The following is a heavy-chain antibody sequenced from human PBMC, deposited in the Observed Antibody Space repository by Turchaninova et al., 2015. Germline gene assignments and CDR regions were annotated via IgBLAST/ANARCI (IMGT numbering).Heavy chain of an antibody. CDR3: ARMTMTGTGFDY. CDR1: GFSLSTTEMR. CDR2: IDWDGDK. V-gene: IGHV2-70*04. Sequence: QVTLKESGPALVKPTQTLTLTCSFSGFSLSTTEMRVSWIRQPPGKALEWLARIDWDGDKYYRTSLRTRITISKDTSKNQVVLTMTSVDPVDTATYYCARMTMTGTGFDYWGQGSLVTVSS. D-gene: IGHD3-10*01. J-gene: IGHJ4*02.